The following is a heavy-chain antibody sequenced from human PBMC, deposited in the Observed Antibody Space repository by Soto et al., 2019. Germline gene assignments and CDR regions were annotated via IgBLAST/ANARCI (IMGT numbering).Heavy chain of an antibody. V-gene: IGHV3-23*01. D-gene: IGHD2-8*01. Sequence: EAQLLEFGGGLVQPGGSLRLSCAASGFTFSTYAMSWVRQAPGQGLEWVSAINGNGDSTYYADSVKGRFVISRDNSMNMLYLQMNALRTEDTAVYYCAHPRGYGVFDAYDIWGQGTMVTVSS. CDR3: AHPRGYGVFDAYDI. CDR1: GFTFSTYA. CDR2: INGNGDST. J-gene: IGHJ3*02.